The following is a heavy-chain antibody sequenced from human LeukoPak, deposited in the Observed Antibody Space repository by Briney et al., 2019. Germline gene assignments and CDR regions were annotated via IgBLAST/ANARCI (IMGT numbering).Heavy chain of an antibody. J-gene: IGHJ4*02. D-gene: IGHD3-16*01. V-gene: IGHV3-21*01. CDR3: ARDLRGKSFDY. Sequence: GGSLRLSCAASGFTVSSNYMSWVRQAPGKGLEWVSSISSSSSYIYYADSVKGRFTISRDNAKNSLYLQMNSLRAEDTAVYYCARDLRGKSFDYWGQGTLVTVSS. CDR2: ISSSSSYI. CDR1: GFTVSSNY.